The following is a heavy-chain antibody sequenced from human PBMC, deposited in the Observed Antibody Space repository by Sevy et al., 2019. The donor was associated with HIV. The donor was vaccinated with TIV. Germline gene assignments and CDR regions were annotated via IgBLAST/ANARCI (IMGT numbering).Heavy chain of an antibody. Sequence: GGSLRLSCAASGFTFSSYGMHWVRQAPGKGLEWVAVIWYDGSNKYYADSVKGRFTITRDNSKNTLYLQMNSLRAEDTAVYYCARDLLPNWNYAPYDYWGQGTLVTVSS. D-gene: IGHD1-7*01. CDR1: GFTFSSYG. J-gene: IGHJ4*02. CDR2: IWYDGSNK. V-gene: IGHV3-33*01. CDR3: ARDLLPNWNYAPYDY.